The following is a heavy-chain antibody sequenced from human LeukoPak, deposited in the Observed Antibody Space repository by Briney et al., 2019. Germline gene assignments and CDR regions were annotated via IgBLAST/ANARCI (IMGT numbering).Heavy chain of an antibody. CDR1: GGSISSHY. D-gene: IGHD6-13*01. V-gene: IGHV4-39*07. CDR2: IYYSGST. J-gene: IGHJ5*02. CDR3: ARPSGSSWYAYYFDP. Sequence: SETLSLTCTVSGGSISSHYWSWIRQPPGKGLEWIGSIYYSGSTYYNPSLKSRVTMSVDTPKNQFSLKLSSVTAADTAVYYCARPSGSSWYAYYFDPWGQGSLVTVSS.